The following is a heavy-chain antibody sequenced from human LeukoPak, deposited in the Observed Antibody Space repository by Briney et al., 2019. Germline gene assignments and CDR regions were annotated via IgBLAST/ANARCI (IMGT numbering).Heavy chain of an antibody. Sequence: SETLSLTCTVSGGSISSYYWSWIRQPAGKGLEWIGRIYTSGSTNYNPPLKSRVTMSVDTSKNQFSLKLSSVTAADTAVYYCARGYYDILTGYYLDWYFDLWGRGTLVTVSS. CDR3: ARGYYDILTGYYLDWYFDL. CDR1: GGSISSYY. V-gene: IGHV4-4*07. CDR2: IYTSGST. J-gene: IGHJ2*01. D-gene: IGHD3-9*01.